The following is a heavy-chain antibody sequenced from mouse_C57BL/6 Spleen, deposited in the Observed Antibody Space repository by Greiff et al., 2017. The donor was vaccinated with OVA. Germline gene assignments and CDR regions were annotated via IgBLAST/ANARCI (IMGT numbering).Heavy chain of an antibody. Sequence: EVKLQESGAELVKPGASVKLSCTASGFNIKDYYMHWVKQRTEQGLEWIGRIDPEDGETKDAPKFQGKATITADTSSNTAYLQLSSLTSEDTAVYYCARGDYYGSFDYWGQGTTLTVSS. CDR3: ARGDYYGSFDY. J-gene: IGHJ2*01. V-gene: IGHV14-2*01. CDR2: IDPEDGET. CDR1: GFNIKDYY. D-gene: IGHD1-1*01.